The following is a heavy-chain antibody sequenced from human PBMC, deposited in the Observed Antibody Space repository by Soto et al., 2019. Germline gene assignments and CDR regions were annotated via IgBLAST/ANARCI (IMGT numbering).Heavy chain of an antibody. CDR2: IIPIFGTA. Sequence: GASVKVSCKASGGTFSSYAISWVRQAPGQGLEWMGGIIPIFGTANYAQKFQGRVTITADESTSTAYMELSSLRSEDTAVSYCATDPLRIAAAGTFDYWGQGTLVTVSS. J-gene: IGHJ4*02. CDR1: GGTFSSYA. V-gene: IGHV1-69*13. CDR3: ATDPLRIAAAGTFDY. D-gene: IGHD6-13*01.